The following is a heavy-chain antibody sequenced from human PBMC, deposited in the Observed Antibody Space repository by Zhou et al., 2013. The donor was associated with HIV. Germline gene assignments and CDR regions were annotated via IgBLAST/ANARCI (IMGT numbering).Heavy chain of an antibody. J-gene: IGHJ3*02. V-gene: IGHV1-46*03. Sequence: QVQLVQSGTEVKKPGASVKVSCKASGYSFTSHGMSWVRQAPGQGLEWMGLINPGIGSTYYAEKFQGRVTMTRDTSTNTVNMQLGTLTSEDTAVYYCNRGMQRWVNDAFDIWGQGTMVTVSS. D-gene: IGHD6-25*01. CDR2: INPGIGST. CDR1: GYSFTSHG. CDR3: NRGMQRWVNDAFDI.